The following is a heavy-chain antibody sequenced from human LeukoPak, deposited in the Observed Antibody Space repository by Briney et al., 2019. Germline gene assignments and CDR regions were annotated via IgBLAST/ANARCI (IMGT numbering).Heavy chain of an antibody. CDR1: GFTFGDYA. J-gene: IGHJ4*02. CDR2: IRSKAYGGTT. D-gene: IGHD1-14*01. V-gene: IGHV3-49*04. Sequence: GGSLRLSCTASGFTFGDYAMSWVRQAPGKGLEWVGFIRSKAYGGTTEYAASVKGRFTIPRDDSKSIAYLQMNSLKTEDTAVYYCSYSGYNDYWGQGTLVTVSS. CDR3: SYSGYNDY.